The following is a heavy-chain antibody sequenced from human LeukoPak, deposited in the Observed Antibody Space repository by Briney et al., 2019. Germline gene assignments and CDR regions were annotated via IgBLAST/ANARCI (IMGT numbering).Heavy chain of an antibody. CDR3: ATQYSSSGGVFDY. Sequence: GGSLRLSCAASGFTFSGYGMHWVRQAPGKGLEWVAVISYDGSNKYYADSVKGRFTISRDNSKNTLYLQMNSLRAEDTAVYYCATQYSSSGGVFDYWGQGTLVTVSS. V-gene: IGHV3-30*03. D-gene: IGHD6-6*01. J-gene: IGHJ4*02. CDR2: ISYDGSNK. CDR1: GFTFSGYG.